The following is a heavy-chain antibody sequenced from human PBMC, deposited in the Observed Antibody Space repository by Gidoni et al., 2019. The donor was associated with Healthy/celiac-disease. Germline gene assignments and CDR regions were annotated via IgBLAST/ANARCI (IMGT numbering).Heavy chain of an antibody. CDR1: GFTFSSYW. CDR2: IKQDGSEK. V-gene: IGHV3-7*03. D-gene: IGHD6-19*01. CDR3: ARDLREQWLVGGNY. Sequence: EVQLVESGGGVVQPGGSLRLSCAVSGFTFSSYWMGWVRQDPGKGLEWVANIKQDGSEKYYLDSVKGRFTISRDNAKNSLYLQMNSLRAEDTAVYYCARDLREQWLVGGNYWGQGTLVTVSS. J-gene: IGHJ4*02.